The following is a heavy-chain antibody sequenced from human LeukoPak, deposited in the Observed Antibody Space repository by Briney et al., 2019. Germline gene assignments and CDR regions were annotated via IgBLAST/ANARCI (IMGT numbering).Heavy chain of an antibody. CDR3: ARGQYYYYGMDV. CDR2: IYYSGST. CDR1: GGSISSYY. V-gene: IGHV4-59*08. J-gene: IGHJ6*02. Sequence: SETLSLTCTVSGGSISSYYWSWIRQPPGKGLEWIGYIYYSGSTNYNPSLKSRVTISVDTSKNQFSLKLSSVTAADTAVYHCARGQYYYYGMDVWGQGTTVTVSS.